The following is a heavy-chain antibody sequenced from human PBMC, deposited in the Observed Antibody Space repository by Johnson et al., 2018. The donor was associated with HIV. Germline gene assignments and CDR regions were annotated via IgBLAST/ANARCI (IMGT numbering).Heavy chain of an antibody. CDR1: GFTFSSYA. V-gene: IGHV3-30*04. Sequence: VQLVESGGGVVQPGRSLRLSCAASGFTFSSYAMHWVRQAPGKGLEWVAVISFDGRKIYYADSVKGRSTISRDNSKNTLYLQMNSRRAEYTAVYYCARARDRSSSRDAFDIWGQGTMVTVSS. D-gene: IGHD6-13*01. CDR3: ARARDRSSSRDAFDI. J-gene: IGHJ3*02. CDR2: ISFDGRKI.